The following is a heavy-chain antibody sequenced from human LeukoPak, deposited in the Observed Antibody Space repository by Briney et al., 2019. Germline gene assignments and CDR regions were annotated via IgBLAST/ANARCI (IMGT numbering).Heavy chain of an antibody. J-gene: IGHJ4*02. V-gene: IGHV3-30-3*01. CDR1: GFTFSSYA. CDR3: TRGCTGTRCPADY. Sequence: GGSLRLSCAASGFTFSSYAIHWVRQAPGKGLEWVAVISYDGSNKYYADSVKGRFTISRDNAKNTLYLQMNSLRAEDTALYFCTRGCTGTRCPADYWGQGALVTVSS. D-gene: IGHD2-2*01. CDR2: ISYDGSNK.